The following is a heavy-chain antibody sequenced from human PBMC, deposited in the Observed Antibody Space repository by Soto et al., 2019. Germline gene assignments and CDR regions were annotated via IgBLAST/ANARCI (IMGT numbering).Heavy chain of an antibody. V-gene: IGHV1-69*13. CDR1: GGTFSSYA. Sequence: SVKVSCKASGGTFSSYAISWVRQAPGQGLEWMGGIIPIFGTANYAQKFQGRVTITADESTSTAYMELSSLRSEDTAVYYCARELVSGYSSGWYADYCFDYWGQGTLVTVSS. D-gene: IGHD6-19*01. J-gene: IGHJ4*02. CDR3: ARELVSGYSSGWYADYCFDY. CDR2: IIPIFGTA.